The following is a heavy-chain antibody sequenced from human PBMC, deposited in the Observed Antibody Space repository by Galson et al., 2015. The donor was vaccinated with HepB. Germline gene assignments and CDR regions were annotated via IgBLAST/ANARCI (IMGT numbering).Heavy chain of an antibody. Sequence: CAISGDSVSSNSATWNWIRQSPSRGLEWLGRTYYRSKWYNDYPVSVKSRITINPDTSKNQFSLQLNSVTPEDTAVYYCARSTPLEYSTTCDYFDYWGQGTLVTVSS. CDR2: TYYRSKWYN. V-gene: IGHV6-1*01. D-gene: IGHD6-6*01. CDR1: GDSVSSNSAT. J-gene: IGHJ4*02. CDR3: ARSTPLEYSTTCDYFDY.